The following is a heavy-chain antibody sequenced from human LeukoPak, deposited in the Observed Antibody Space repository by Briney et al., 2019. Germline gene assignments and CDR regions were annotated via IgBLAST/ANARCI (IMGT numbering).Heavy chain of an antibody. J-gene: IGHJ4*02. CDR2: IKTKTDGGTT. CDR1: GFTFSNAW. D-gene: IGHD3-3*01. CDR3: ATEEWSYNFDY. Sequence: GGSLRLSCAASGFTFSNAWMSWVRQAPGKGLEWVAHIKTKTDGGTTDYAAPVKGRFTISRDDSKNTLYLQMYSLKTEDTAVYYCATEEWSYNFDYWGQGTLVTVSS. V-gene: IGHV3-15*01.